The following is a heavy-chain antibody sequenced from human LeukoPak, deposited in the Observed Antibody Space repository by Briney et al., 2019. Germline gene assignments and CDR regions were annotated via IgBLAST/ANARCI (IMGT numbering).Heavy chain of an antibody. D-gene: IGHD3-10*01. CDR1: GFTFSSYA. CDR2: ISGRGDST. J-gene: IGHJ5*02. V-gene: IGHV3-23*01. Sequence: GGSLRLSCAASGFTFSSYAMTWVRQAPGKGLQWVSGISGRGDSTYYADSVKGRFTISRDNSKSTLYLQMNSLRAEDTAVYYCAKGYYGSGSYGWFDPWGQGTLVTVSS. CDR3: AKGYYGSGSYGWFDP.